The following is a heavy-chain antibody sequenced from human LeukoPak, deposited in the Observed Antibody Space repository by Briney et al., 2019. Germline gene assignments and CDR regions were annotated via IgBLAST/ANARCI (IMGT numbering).Heavy chain of an antibody. V-gene: IGHV1-2*02. CDR1: GYIFTSYG. D-gene: IGHD6-6*01. Sequence: ASVKVSCKASGYIFTSYGISWVRQAPGQGLEWMGWINPNSGGTNYAQKFQGRVTMSRDTSISTAYMELSRLRSDDTAVYYCARDGVPARLYYYYYMDVWGKGTTVTVSS. CDR3: ARDGVPARLYYYYYMDV. J-gene: IGHJ6*03. CDR2: INPNSGGT.